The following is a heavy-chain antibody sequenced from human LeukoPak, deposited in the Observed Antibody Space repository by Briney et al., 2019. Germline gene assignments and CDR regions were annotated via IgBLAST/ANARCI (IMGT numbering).Heavy chain of an antibody. CDR3: ARYSGSPPAYDY. Sequence: SETLSLTCTVSGGSISSYYWSWIRQPPGKGLEWIGYIQYSGSTNYNPALKSRVTLSVDTSKNQFSLKLGSVTAADTAVYYCARYSGSPPAYDYWGQGTTVTVSS. D-gene: IGHD1-26*01. CDR1: GGSISSYY. CDR2: IQYSGST. J-gene: IGHJ4*02. V-gene: IGHV4-59*08.